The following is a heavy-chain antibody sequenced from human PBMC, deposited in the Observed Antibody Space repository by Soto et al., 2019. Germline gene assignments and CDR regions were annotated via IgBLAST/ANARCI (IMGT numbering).Heavy chain of an antibody. V-gene: IGHV3-33*01. CDR3: GRDQDYYESSGDYEH. J-gene: IGHJ4*02. CDR1: GFTFSSYG. CDR2: IWYDGSNK. D-gene: IGHD3-22*01. Sequence: QVQLVESGGGVVQPGRSLRLSCAASGFTFSSYGMHWVRQAPGKGLEWVAVIWYDGSNKYYADSVKGRFTISRDNSKNTLYLQMNSLRAEDTAVYYWGRDQDYYESSGDYEHWGQGTLVTVFS.